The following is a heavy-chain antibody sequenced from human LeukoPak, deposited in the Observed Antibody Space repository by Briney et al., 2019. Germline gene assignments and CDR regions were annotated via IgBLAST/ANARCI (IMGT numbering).Heavy chain of an antibody. CDR3: ARDLDSDGDNWFDP. CDR2: IIPIFGTA. Sequence: SVKVSCKASGGTYSSYAISWVRQAPGQGLEWMGGIIPIFGTANYAQKFQGRVTITADESTSTAYMELSSLRSEDTAVYYCARDLDSDGDNWFDPWGQGTLVTVSS. CDR1: GGTYSSYA. J-gene: IGHJ5*02. V-gene: IGHV1-69*13. D-gene: IGHD3-9*01.